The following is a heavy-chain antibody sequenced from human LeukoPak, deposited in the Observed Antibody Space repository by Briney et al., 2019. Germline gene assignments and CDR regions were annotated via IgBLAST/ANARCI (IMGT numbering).Heavy chain of an antibody. J-gene: IGHJ3*02. CDR1: GFTFSSYG. CDR3: AREAVTIFGVVIITDAFDI. D-gene: IGHD3-3*01. CDR2: IRYDGSNK. Sequence: GGSLRLSWAASGFTFSSYGMHWVRQAPGKGLEWVAFIRYDGSNKYYADSVKGRFTISRDNSKNTLYLQMNSLRAEDTAVYYCAREAVTIFGVVIITDAFDIWGQGTMVTVSS. V-gene: IGHV3-30*02.